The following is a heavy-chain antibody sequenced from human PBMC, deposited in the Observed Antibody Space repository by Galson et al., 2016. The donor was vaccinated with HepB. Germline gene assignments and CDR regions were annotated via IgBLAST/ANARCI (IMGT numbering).Heavy chain of an antibody. Sequence: CAISGDSVSTNSAAWNWIRQSPSRGLEWLGRTYFRSKWENEYAESVKSRIIIKPDTVKNHFSLQLNSVTPEEPAVYYCARAPRKIQLYLGSFRRNYYNYMDVWGKGTTVTVSS. J-gene: IGHJ6*03. D-gene: IGHD5-18*01. V-gene: IGHV6-1*01. CDR3: ARAPRKIQLYLGSFRRNYYNYMDV. CDR2: TYFRSKWEN. CDR1: GDSVSTNSAA.